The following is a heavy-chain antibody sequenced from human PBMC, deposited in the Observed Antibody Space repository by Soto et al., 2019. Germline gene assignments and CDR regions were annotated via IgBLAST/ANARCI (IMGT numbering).Heavy chain of an antibody. J-gene: IGHJ4*02. CDR2: ISYDGSNK. CDR3: ARGLVYESSSPGVFGY. Sequence: GGSLRLSCAASGFTFSSYAMHWVRQAPGKGLEWVAVISYDGSNKYYADSVKGRFTISRDNSKNTLYLQMNSLRAEDTAVYYCARGLVYESSSPGVFGYWGQGTLVTVSS. CDR1: GFTFSSYA. D-gene: IGHD3-22*01. V-gene: IGHV3-30-3*01.